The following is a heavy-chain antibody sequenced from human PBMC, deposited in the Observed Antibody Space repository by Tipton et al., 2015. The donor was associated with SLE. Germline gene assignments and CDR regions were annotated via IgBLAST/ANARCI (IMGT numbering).Heavy chain of an antibody. CDR1: GGSISSYY. Sequence: GLVKPSETLSLTCTVSGGSISSYYWSWIRQPAGKGLEWIGRIYTSGSTNYNPSPKSRVTMSVDTSKNQFSLKLSSVTAADTAVYYCARAGYYYGSGSYQRYYYYYMDVWGKGTTVTVSS. D-gene: IGHD3-10*01. CDR2: IYTSGST. V-gene: IGHV4-4*07. CDR3: ARAGYYYGSGSYQRYYYYYMDV. J-gene: IGHJ6*03.